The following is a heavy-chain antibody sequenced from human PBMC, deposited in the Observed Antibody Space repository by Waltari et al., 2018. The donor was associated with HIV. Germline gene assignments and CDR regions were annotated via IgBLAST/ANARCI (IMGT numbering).Heavy chain of an antibody. Sequence: EVQLVESGGGLVQPGGSLRLSCAASGFTFSSYELNWVRQAPGKGLEWVSYISSSGSTIYYADSVKGRFTMSRDNAKNSLYLKMNSLRAEDTAVYYCARGYDILTGYSDAFDIWGQGTMVTVSS. CDR1: GFTFSSYE. J-gene: IGHJ3*02. CDR2: ISSSGSTI. CDR3: ARGYDILTGYSDAFDI. D-gene: IGHD3-9*01. V-gene: IGHV3-48*03.